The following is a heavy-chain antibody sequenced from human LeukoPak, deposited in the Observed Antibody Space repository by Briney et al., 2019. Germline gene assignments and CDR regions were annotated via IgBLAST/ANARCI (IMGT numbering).Heavy chain of an antibody. J-gene: IGHJ4*02. Sequence: GGSLRLSCAASGFNFKTYSMNWVRQAPGKGLEWVSSISSSSDFIYYADSVRARFTISRDNAKNLLFLEVNSLRAEDTAVYYCARDGNDFWRGYPPSDFFDFWGQGAPVTVSS. D-gene: IGHD3-3*01. CDR2: ISSSSDFI. V-gene: IGHV3-21*06. CDR1: GFNFKTYS. CDR3: ARDGNDFWRGYPPSDFFDF.